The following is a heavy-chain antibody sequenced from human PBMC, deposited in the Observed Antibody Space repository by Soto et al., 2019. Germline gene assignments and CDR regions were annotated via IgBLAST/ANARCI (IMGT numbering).Heavy chain of an antibody. CDR3: ARHPASFGVVSPFDY. V-gene: IGHV2-5*01. CDR1: GFSLSTSGVG. D-gene: IGHD3-3*01. CDR2: IYWNDDK. J-gene: IGHJ4*02. Sequence: QITLKESGPTLVKPTQTLTLTCTFSGFSLSTSGVGVGWIRQPPGKALEWLALIYWNDDKRYSPSLKSRLTIAKDTSKTQVVLTMTTMDPVDTATYYCARHPASFGVVSPFDYWGQGTLVTVSS.